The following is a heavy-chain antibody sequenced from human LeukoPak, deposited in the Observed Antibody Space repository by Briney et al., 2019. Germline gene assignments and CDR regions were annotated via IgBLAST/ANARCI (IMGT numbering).Heavy chain of an antibody. V-gene: IGHV3-23*01. CDR1: GFTFSSYA. D-gene: IGHD5-12*01. CDR2: ISGSGGST. CDR3: AKDDAWLRYAC. J-gene: IGHJ4*02. Sequence: GGPLRLSWAASGFTFSSYAVSWVRHAPGEGLESVSAISGSGGSTYYADSVKGRFTISRDNSKNTLYLQMNSLRAEDTAVYYCAKDDAWLRYACWGPGTLVTVSS.